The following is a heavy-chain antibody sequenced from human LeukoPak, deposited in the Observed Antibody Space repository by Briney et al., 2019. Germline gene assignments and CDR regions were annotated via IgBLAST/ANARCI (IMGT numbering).Heavy chain of an antibody. D-gene: IGHD3-9*01. CDR1: GFTFSSYG. CDR3: ARQGDWLLYSFDY. J-gene: IGHJ4*02. V-gene: IGHV3-33*01. Sequence: GGSLRLSCAASGFTFSSYGMHWVRQAPGKGLEWVAVIWYDGSNKYYADSVKGRSTISRDNSKNTLYLQMNSLRAEDTAVYYCARQGDWLLYSFDYWGQGTLVTVSS. CDR2: IWYDGSNK.